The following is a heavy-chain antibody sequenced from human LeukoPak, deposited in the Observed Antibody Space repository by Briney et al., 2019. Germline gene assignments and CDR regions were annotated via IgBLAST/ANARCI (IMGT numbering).Heavy chain of an antibody. CDR1: GFTFDDHG. CDR3: TRASGYSSGSVDY. CDR2: ISWNSGNI. D-gene: IGHD5-18*01. J-gene: IGHJ4*02. Sequence: GGSLRLSCAASGFTFDDHGMHWVRRAPGKGLEWVSGISWNSGNIGYADSVKGRFTISRDNAKSTLYLQMNSLRTDDMALYYCTRASGYSSGSVDYWGQGTLVTVSS. V-gene: IGHV3-9*03.